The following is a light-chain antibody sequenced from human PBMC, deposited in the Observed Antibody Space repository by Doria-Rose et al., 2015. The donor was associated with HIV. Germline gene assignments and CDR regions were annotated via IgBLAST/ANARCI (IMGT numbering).Light chain of an antibody. V-gene: IGKV3-20*01. J-gene: IGKJ1*01. CDR3: HQYGTSWT. CDR2: DES. CDR1: QSFSSTY. Sequence: TQSPGTLSLSPGERATLSCRASQSFSSTYLAWYQQKPGQAPSLLIYDESTRATGIPDRFSASGTGTDFTLTINRLEPEDFALYYCHQYGTSWTFGQGTKVEI.